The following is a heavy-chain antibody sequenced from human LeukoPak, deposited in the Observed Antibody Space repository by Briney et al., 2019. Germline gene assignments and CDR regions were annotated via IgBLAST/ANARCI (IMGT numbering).Heavy chain of an antibody. Sequence: GASVKVSCKASGYTFTGYYMHWVRQAPGQGLEWMGWINPNSGDTNYAQKFQGRVTMTRDTSISTAYMELSRLRSDDTAVYYCARTRSSSSYDAFDIWGQGTMVTVSS. CDR1: GYTFTGYY. CDR2: INPNSGDT. D-gene: IGHD6-6*01. J-gene: IGHJ3*02. CDR3: ARTRSSSSYDAFDI. V-gene: IGHV1-2*02.